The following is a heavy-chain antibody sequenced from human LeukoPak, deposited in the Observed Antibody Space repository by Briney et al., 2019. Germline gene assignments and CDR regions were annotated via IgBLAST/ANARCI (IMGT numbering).Heavy chain of an antibody. J-gene: IGHJ4*02. D-gene: IGHD1-26*01. CDR3: AAPSGRPIVGATFDY. Sequence: SSETLSLTCTVSRGSFSSSSYYWGWIRQPPGKGLEWIGSIYYSGSTYYNPSLKSRVNISVDTSKNQFSLKLSSVTFSDTAVYYCAAPSGRPIVGATFDYWGQGTLVTVSS. V-gene: IGHV4-39*01. CDR1: RGSFSSSSYY. CDR2: IYYSGST.